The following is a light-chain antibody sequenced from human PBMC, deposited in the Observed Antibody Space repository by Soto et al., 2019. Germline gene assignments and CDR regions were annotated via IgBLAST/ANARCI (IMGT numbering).Light chain of an antibody. J-gene: IGLJ3*02. CDR1: GSDVGGYNY. CDR3: SSYTSRSTLV. V-gene: IGLV2-14*01. CDR2: EVS. Sequence: QSALTQPASVSGSPGQSITISCTGTGSDVGGYNYVSWYQQHPGKAPKLMIYEVSNRPSGVSDRFSGSKSANTASLTISGLQAEDEADYYCSSYTSRSTLVFGGGTKLTVL.